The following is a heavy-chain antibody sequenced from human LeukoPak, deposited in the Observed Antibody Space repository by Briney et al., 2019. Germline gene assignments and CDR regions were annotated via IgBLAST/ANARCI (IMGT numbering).Heavy chain of an antibody. D-gene: IGHD6-19*01. Sequence: GGSLRLSCAPSGFTFSSYAMHWVRQAPGKGLEWVAVISYDGSNKYYADSVKGRFTISRDNSKNTLYLQMNSLRAEDTAVYYCARDLGAVAAPGAFDYWGQGTLVTVSS. CDR2: ISYDGSNK. J-gene: IGHJ4*02. CDR3: ARDLGAVAAPGAFDY. V-gene: IGHV3-30*04. CDR1: GFTFSSYA.